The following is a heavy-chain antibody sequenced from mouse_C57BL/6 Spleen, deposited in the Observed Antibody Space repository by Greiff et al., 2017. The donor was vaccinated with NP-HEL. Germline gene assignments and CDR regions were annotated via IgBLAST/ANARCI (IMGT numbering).Heavy chain of an antibody. CDR1: GYTFTSYW. Sequence: VQLQQSGAELVKPGASVKLSCKASGYTFTSYWMQWVKQRPGQGLEWIGEIDPSDSYPNYNQKFKGKATLTVDTSSSTAYMQLSSLTSEDSAVYYCARSPCDYWGQGTTLTVSS. CDR3: ARSPCDY. V-gene: IGHV1-50*01. CDR2: IDPSDSYP. J-gene: IGHJ2*01.